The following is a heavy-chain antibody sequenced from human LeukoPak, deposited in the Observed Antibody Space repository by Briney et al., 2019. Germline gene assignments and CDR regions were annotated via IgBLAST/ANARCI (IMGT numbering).Heavy chain of an antibody. V-gene: IGHV4-34*01. J-gene: IGHJ4*02. CDR3: ARGRVYYYGSGSYYSNLFDY. D-gene: IGHD3-10*01. CDR2: INHTGST. CDR1: GASFSGYY. Sequence: SETLSLTCAVYGASFSGYYWSWIRQPPGKGLEWIGEINHTGSTNYNPSLKSRVTISVDTSKNQFSLKLSSVTAADTAVYYCARGRVYYYGSGSYYSNLFDYWGQGTLVTVSS.